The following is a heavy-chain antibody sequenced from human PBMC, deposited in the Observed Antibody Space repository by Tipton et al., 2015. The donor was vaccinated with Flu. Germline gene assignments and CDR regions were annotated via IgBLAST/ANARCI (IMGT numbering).Heavy chain of an antibody. D-gene: IGHD2-15*01. CDR3: ARGRDRYCSHDNCYPFQH. Sequence: QVQLVQSGPEVKKPGASVKVSCKASGYTFTSYDINWVRQATGQGLEWMGWMNPDSANTGYGEKFQGRVALTRDTSISTAYMELSSLSSEDTAVYYCARGRDRYCSHDNCYPFQHWGQGTLVTVSS. J-gene: IGHJ4*02. V-gene: IGHV1-8*01. CDR1: GYTFTSYD. CDR2: MNPDSANT.